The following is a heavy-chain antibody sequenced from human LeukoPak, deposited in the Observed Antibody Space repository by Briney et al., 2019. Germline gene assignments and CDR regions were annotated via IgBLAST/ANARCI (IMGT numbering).Heavy chain of an antibody. CDR2: IDWDDDK. CDR3: ARMTPDSPSFDY. J-gene: IGHJ4*02. D-gene: IGHD2-15*01. Sequence: SGPALVKPTQTLTLTCTFSGFSLSTPAMCVTWIRQPPGKALEWLARIDWDDDKFYSPSLRTRLTISKDTHKNQVVLRMTNMDPVDTGTYYCARMTPDSPSFDYWGQGALITVSS. V-gene: IGHV2-70*17. CDR1: GFSLSTPAMC.